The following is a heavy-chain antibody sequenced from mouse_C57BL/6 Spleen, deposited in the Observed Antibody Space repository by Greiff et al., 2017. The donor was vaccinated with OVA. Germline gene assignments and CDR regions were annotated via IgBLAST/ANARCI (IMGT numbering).Heavy chain of an antibody. V-gene: IGHV5-4*01. CDR2: ISDGGSYT. J-gene: IGHJ1*03. CDR1: GFTFSSYA. Sequence: EVQLVESGGGLVKPGGSLKLSCAASGFTFSSYAMSWVRQTPEKRLEWVATISDGGSYTYYPDNVKGRFTISRDNAKNNLYLQMSHLKSEDTAMYYCAGSVTTVVDWYFDVWGTGTTVTVSS. D-gene: IGHD1-1*01. CDR3: AGSVTTVVDWYFDV.